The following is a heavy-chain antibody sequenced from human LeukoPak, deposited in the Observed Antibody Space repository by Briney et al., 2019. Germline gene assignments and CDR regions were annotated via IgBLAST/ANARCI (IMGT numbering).Heavy chain of an antibody. V-gene: IGHV3-23*01. CDR1: GFTFSSYA. CDR3: ARTVYYDSSGTYFDY. D-gene: IGHD3-22*01. J-gene: IGHJ4*02. Sequence: GGSLRLSCAASGFTFSSYAMSWVRQAPGKGLEWVSAISGSGGSTYYADSVKGRFTISRDNSKNTLYLQMNSLRAEDTAVYYCARTVYYDSSGTYFDYWGQGTLVTVSS. CDR2: ISGSGGST.